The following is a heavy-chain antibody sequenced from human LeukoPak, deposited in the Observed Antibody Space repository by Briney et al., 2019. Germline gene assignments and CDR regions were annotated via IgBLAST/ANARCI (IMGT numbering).Heavy chain of an antibody. Sequence: ASVKVSCKASGYTFTGYYMHWVRQAPGQGLEWMGWINHDSGGTNYAQKFQGRVTMTRDTSISTAYMELSRLRSDDTAVYYCAREGGVGATGAFDIWGQGTMVTVSS. CDR3: AREGGVGATGAFDI. CDR2: INHDSGGT. V-gene: IGHV1-2*02. J-gene: IGHJ3*02. CDR1: GYTFTGYY. D-gene: IGHD1-26*01.